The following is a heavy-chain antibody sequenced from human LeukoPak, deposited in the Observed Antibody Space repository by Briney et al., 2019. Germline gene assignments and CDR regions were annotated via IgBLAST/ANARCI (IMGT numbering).Heavy chain of an antibody. CDR2: IYYSGST. CDR3: ARSCGGGSCNHFYYGMDV. V-gene: IGHV4-59*08. D-gene: IGHD2-15*01. J-gene: IGHJ6*02. Sequence: SETLSLTCTVSNGAISSYYWSWIRQPPGKGLEWIGFIYYSGSTNYNPSLKSRVTISVDTSKNQYSLKLTSVTAADTAMYYCARSCGGGSCNHFYYGMDVWGQETTVTVSS. CDR1: NGAISSYY.